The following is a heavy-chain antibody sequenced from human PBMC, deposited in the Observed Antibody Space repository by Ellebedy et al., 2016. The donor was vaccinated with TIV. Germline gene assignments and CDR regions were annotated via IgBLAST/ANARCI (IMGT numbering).Heavy chain of an antibody. CDR3: ARRGAYCSGGSCIDY. D-gene: IGHD2-15*01. Sequence: SETLSLTXTVSGGSISSGGYYWSWIRQHPGKGLEWIGYIYYSGSTYYNPSLKSRVTISVDTSKNQFSLKLSSVTAADTAVYYCARRGAYCSGGSCIDYWGQGTLVTVSS. CDR1: GGSISSGGYY. CDR2: IYYSGST. J-gene: IGHJ4*02. V-gene: IGHV4-31*03.